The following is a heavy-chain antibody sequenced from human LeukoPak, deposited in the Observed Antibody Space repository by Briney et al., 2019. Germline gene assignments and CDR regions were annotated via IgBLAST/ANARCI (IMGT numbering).Heavy chain of an antibody. CDR1: GSSITTYY. CDR3: ARKLGYGDSPWHFDY. J-gene: IGHJ4*02. CDR2: IYYSGST. D-gene: IGHD4-17*01. Sequence: PSETLSLTCIVSGSSITTYYWSWIRQPPGKGLEWIGYIYYSGSTNYNPSLKSRVTISVDTSKNQFSLKLSSVTAADTAVYYCARKLGYGDSPWHFDYWGQGTLVTVSS. V-gene: IGHV4-59*01.